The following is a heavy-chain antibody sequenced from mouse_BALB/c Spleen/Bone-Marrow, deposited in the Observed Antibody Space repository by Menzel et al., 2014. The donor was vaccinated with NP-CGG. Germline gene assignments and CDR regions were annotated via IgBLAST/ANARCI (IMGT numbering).Heavy chain of an antibody. Sequence: EVQRVESGGGLVQPGGSRKLSCAASGFTFSSFGMHWVRQAPEKGLEWVAYISSGSSTTYYADTVKGRFTISRDNPKNTLFLQMTSLRSEDTATYYCARGGNFAWFAYWGQGTLVTVSA. J-gene: IGHJ3*01. D-gene: IGHD2-1*01. CDR3: ARGGNFAWFAY. CDR2: ISSGSSTT. CDR1: GFTFSSFG. V-gene: IGHV5-17*02.